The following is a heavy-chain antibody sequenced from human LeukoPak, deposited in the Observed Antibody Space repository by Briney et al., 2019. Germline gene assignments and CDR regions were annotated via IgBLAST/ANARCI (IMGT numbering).Heavy chain of an antibody. CDR2: VRLNGRS. J-gene: IGHJ4*02. Sequence: SETLSLTCAVSGGSISATNWWTWVRQPPGGGLEWIGEVRLNGRSHYSPALESRFTMSADMSENHISQQLTSVAAAAAAVYYCAREGGFYRPLDYTGPGTLVIVSS. V-gene: IGHV4-4*02. D-gene: IGHD2/OR15-2a*01. CDR1: GGSISATNW. CDR3: AREGGFYRPLDY.